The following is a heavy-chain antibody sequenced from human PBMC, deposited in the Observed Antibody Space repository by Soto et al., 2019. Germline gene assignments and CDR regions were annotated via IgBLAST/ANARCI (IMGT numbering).Heavy chain of an antibody. D-gene: IGHD3-16*02. CDR3: AKYGAGWDYVWGSYRR. CDR2: ISGSGGST. J-gene: IGHJ4*02. CDR1: GFTFSSYA. V-gene: IGHV3-23*01. Sequence: EVQLLESGGGLVQPGGSLRLSCAASGFTFSSYAMSWVRQAPGKGLEWVSAISGSGGSTYYADSVKGRFTISRDNSKNTLYLQMNSLRAEDTAVYYCAKYGAGWDYVWGSYRRWGQGTLVTVSS.